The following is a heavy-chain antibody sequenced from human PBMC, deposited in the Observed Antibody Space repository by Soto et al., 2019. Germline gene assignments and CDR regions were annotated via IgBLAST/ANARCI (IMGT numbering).Heavy chain of an antibody. D-gene: IGHD2-2*01. Sequence: GGSLRLSCAASGFTFSSYGMHWVRQAPGKGLEWVAVIWYDGSNKYYADSVKGRFTISRDNSKNTLYLQMNSLRAEDTAVYYCARDPDIVVVPAVGYYYGMDVWGQGTTVTVSS. CDR2: IWYDGSNK. J-gene: IGHJ6*02. CDR3: ARDPDIVVVPAVGYYYGMDV. V-gene: IGHV3-33*01. CDR1: GFTFSSYG.